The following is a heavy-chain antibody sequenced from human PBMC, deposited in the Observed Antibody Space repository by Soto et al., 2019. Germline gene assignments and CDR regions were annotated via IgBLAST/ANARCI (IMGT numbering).Heavy chain of an antibody. V-gene: IGHV3-74*01. Sequence: EVQLVESGGGLVQPGGSLRLSCEASGFSFSSHWMHWVRQAPGKGLVWVSRIYTDGSRADYADSVKGRFTISRDNAKNTAYLQLNGLGAEDTAVYHCARGARNYYYFDYWGQGTLVSVSS. D-gene: IGHD1-7*01. J-gene: IGHJ4*02. CDR3: ARGARNYYYFDY. CDR2: IYTDGSRA. CDR1: GFSFSSHW.